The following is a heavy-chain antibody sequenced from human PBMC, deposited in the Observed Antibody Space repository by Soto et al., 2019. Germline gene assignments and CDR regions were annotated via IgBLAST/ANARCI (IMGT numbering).Heavy chain of an antibody. V-gene: IGHV4-30-4*01. CDR1: GGSISSGDYY. D-gene: IGHD6-19*01. Sequence: SETLSLTCTVSGGSISSGDYYWSWIRQPPGKGLEWIGYIYYSGSTYYNPSLKSRVTISADTSKNQFSLKLSSVTAADTAVYYCARLAREQWLVPRAEYFQHWGQGTLVTVSS. J-gene: IGHJ1*01. CDR3: ARLAREQWLVPRAEYFQH. CDR2: IYYSGST.